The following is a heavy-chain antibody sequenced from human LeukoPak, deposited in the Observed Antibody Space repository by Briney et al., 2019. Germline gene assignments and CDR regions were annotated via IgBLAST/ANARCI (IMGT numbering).Heavy chain of an antibody. J-gene: IGHJ4*02. CDR2: VYYSGST. CDR3: AKSPYYFDY. CDR1: GGSISSYY. V-gene: IGHV4-59*01. Sequence: SETLSLTCTVSGGSISSYYWSWIRQPPGKGLEWIGYVYYSGSTNCNPSLKSRVTMSVDTSKDQFSLKLSSVTAADTAVYYCAKSPYYFDYWGQGTLVTVSS.